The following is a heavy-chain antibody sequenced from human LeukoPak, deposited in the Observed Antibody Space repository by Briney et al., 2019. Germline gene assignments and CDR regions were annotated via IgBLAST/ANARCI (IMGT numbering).Heavy chain of an antibody. V-gene: IGHV6-1*01. Sequence: SQTLSLTCAISGDSVSSNSAAWIWITQSPSRGLEWLGSTYYRSKCKNDYAVSVKSRLTINPDTSKNQFSLQLNSVTPEDTAVYYCARGSYHNLYYYYMDVWGKGTTVTVSS. D-gene: IGHD2-2*01. CDR2: TYYRSKCKN. CDR1: GDSVSSNSAA. CDR3: ARGSYHNLYYYYMDV. J-gene: IGHJ6*03.